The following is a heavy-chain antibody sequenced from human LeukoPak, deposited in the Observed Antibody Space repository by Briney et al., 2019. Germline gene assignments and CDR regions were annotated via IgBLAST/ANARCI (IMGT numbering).Heavy chain of an antibody. CDR3: TRELAS. CDR2: ISSSSDTI. J-gene: IGHJ5*02. Sequence: PGGSLRPSCATPGLTFSNNRINWFRQPPGKGLEWISYISSSSDTIYYADSVKGRFTISRDNAKNSLYLQMNSLRVEDTAVYYCTRELASWGQGTLVTVSS. V-gene: IGHV3-48*01. CDR1: GLTFSNNR.